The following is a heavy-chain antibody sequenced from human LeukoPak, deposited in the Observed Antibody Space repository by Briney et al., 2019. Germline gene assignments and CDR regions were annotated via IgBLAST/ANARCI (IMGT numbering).Heavy chain of an antibody. CDR1: GGSISSGGYS. Sequence: SETLSLTCAVSGGSISSGGYSWSWIRRPPGKGLEWIGYIYHSGSTYYNPSLKSRVTISVDRSKNQFSLKLSSVTAADTAVYYCARDQGEGFDYWGQGTLVTVSS. D-gene: IGHD3-16*01. J-gene: IGHJ4*02. CDR3: ARDQGEGFDY. V-gene: IGHV4-30-2*01. CDR2: IYHSGST.